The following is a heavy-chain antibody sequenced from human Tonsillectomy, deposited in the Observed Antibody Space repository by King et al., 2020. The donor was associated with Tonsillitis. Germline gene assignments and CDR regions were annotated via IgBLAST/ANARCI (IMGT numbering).Heavy chain of an antibody. D-gene: IGHD5-18*01. V-gene: IGHV1-69*12. CDR1: GGTFSSYA. CDR2: IIPMFGTA. CDR3: ARAPRCIQLNYYGMDV. J-gene: IGHJ6*02. Sequence: QLVQSGAEVKKPGSSVKVSCKASGGTFSSYAISWVRQAPGQGLEWMGGIIPMFGTANNAQKFQGRVTITADDSTSTAYMELRSLRSEDTAVYYCARAPRCIQLNYYGMDVWGQGTTVTVSS.